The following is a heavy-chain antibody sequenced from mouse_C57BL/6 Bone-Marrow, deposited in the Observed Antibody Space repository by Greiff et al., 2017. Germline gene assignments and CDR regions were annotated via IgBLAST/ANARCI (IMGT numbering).Heavy chain of an antibody. J-gene: IGHJ2*01. CDR1: GYTFTSYW. D-gene: IGHD1-1*01. CDR3: ADYYGSSYGY. CDR2: IHPNSGST. Sequence: QVQLQQPGAVLVKPGASVKLSCKASGYTFTSYWMHWVKQRPGQGLEWIGMIHPNSGSTNYNEKFKSKATLTVDKSSSTAYMQLSSLTSEDSAVYYCADYYGSSYGYWGQGTTLTVSS. V-gene: IGHV1-64*01.